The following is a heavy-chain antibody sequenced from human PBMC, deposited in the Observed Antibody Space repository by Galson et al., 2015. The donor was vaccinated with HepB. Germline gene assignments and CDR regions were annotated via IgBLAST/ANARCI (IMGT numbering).Heavy chain of an antibody. CDR1: SVSSGNYY. Sequence: SVSSGNYYWSWIRQPPGKGLEWIGYVYFNGNTNYNPSLKSRVTISLDTSKNQFSLKLSSVTAADTAVYYCARLGSIYGADAFDIWGQGTMVAISS. J-gene: IGHJ3*02. D-gene: IGHD5-18*01. CDR2: VYFNGNT. V-gene: IGHV4-61*07. CDR3: ARLGSIYGADAFDI.